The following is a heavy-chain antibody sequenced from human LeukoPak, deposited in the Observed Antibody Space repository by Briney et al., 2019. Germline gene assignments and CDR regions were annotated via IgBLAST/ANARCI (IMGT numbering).Heavy chain of an antibody. CDR1: GFXFSSYG. J-gene: IGHJ4*02. V-gene: IGHV3-30*18. D-gene: IGHD7-27*01. Sequence: GGSLRLSCTASGFXFSSYGIHWVRQAPGKGLEWVAVISYDGTKKFYADSVKGRFTIARDNSKNTLYLQMNSLRAEDTAVYYCAKDRTSHWDYFDYWGQGTLVTVSS. CDR2: ISYDGTKK. CDR3: AKDRTSHWDYFDY.